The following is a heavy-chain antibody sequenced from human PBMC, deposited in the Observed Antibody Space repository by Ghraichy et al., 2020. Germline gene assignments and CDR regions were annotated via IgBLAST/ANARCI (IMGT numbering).Heavy chain of an antibody. D-gene: IGHD1-1*01. V-gene: IGHV4-38-2*01. Sequence: SETLSLTCAVSGYSISSGYYWGWIRQPPGKGLEWIGSIYHSGSTYYNPSLKSRVTISVDTSKNQFSLKLSSVTAADTAVYYCARGEYNWNDDDGCFDYWGQGTLVTVSS. CDR1: GYSISSGYY. CDR2: IYHSGST. J-gene: IGHJ4*02. CDR3: ARGEYNWNDDDGCFDY.